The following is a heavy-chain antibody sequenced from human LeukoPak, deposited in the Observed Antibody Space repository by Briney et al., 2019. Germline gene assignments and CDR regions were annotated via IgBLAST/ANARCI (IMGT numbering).Heavy chain of an antibody. CDR3: ARLPWVGATEGVDY. Sequence: GASVKVSCKASGGTFSSYAISWVRQAPGQGLEWMGGIIPIFGTANYAQKFQGRVTITADKSTSTAYMELSSLRSEDTAVYYCARLPWVGATEGVDYWGQGTLVTVSS. CDR1: GGTFSSYA. V-gene: IGHV1-69*06. CDR2: IIPIFGTA. J-gene: IGHJ4*02. D-gene: IGHD1-26*01.